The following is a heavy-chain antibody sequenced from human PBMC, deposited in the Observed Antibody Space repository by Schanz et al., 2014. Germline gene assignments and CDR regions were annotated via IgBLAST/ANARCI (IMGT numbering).Heavy chain of an antibody. CDR3: ARAPTAYCNGSRCLGTRFDY. CDR1: GYTFVSYS. D-gene: IGHD2-2*01. CDR2: INPRGGGT. J-gene: IGHJ4*02. Sequence: QVHLVQSGAEVKKPGSSVKVSCKASGYTFVSYSMHWVRQAPGQGLEWMGIINPRGGGTSYALRFQDRVSVTRDTSRSTDYIKFSSQRSEDTAVYYCARAPTAYCNGSRCLGTRFDYWGQGTLVTVSS. V-gene: IGHV1-46*03.